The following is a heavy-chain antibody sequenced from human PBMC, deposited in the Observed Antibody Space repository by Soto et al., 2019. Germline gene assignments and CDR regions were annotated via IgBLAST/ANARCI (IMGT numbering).Heavy chain of an antibody. CDR3: SRGPYSSGWYVVDY. V-gene: IGHV4-4*07. D-gene: IGHD6-19*01. J-gene: IGHJ4*02. Sequence: QVQLQESGPGLVKPSETLSLTCTVSGASISAYAWSWIRQPAGKGLEWIWRLYSSGNTNYNPSFKSRLTMSADTSKNQFSLKLSSVTAADTAVYYCSRGPYSSGWYVVDYWGQGTLVTVSS. CDR1: GASISAYA. CDR2: LYSSGNT.